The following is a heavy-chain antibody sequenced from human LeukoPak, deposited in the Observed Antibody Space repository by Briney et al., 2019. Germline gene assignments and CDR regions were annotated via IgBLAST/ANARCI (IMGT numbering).Heavy chain of an antibody. D-gene: IGHD3-3*01. CDR3: ARLFFVIDT. J-gene: IGHJ5*02. CDR1: GASISNSAYY. V-gene: IGHV4-39*01. Sequence: SETLSLTCTVSGASISNSAYYWLWIRQPPGEGLECIGTVHYSGSTFYNPSLKSRINISVDTSKNQFSLQLSSVTAADTAVYYCARLFFVIDTWGQGTLVTVSS. CDR2: VHYSGST.